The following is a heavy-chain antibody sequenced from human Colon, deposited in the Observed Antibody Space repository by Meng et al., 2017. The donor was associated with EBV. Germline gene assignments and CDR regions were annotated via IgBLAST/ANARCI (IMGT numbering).Heavy chain of an antibody. CDR2: IYHSGST. D-gene: IGHD6-19*01. V-gene: IGHV4-4*02. CDR1: GGSISSSNW. Sequence: HVHVPAPGPGLVKHSGTLSLTCAGSGGSISSSNWWSWVRQPPGKGLEWIGEIYHSGSTNYNPSLKSRVTISVDKSKNQFSLNLSSVTAADTAVYYCARVGQWLPIDYWGQGTLVTVSS. CDR3: ARVGQWLPIDY. J-gene: IGHJ4*02.